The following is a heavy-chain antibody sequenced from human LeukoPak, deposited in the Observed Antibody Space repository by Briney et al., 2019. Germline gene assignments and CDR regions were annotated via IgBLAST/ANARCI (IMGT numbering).Heavy chain of an antibody. D-gene: IGHD5-12*01. CDR2: IYYSGST. CDR3: ARIVANPDAFDI. J-gene: IGHJ3*02. Sequence: SETLSLTCTVSGGSVSSGSYYWSWIRQPPGKGLEWIGYIYYSGSTNYNPSLKTRVTISVDTSKNQFSLKVNSVTAADTAVYYCARIVANPDAFDIWGQATMVTVSS. V-gene: IGHV4-61*01. CDR1: GGSVSSGSYY.